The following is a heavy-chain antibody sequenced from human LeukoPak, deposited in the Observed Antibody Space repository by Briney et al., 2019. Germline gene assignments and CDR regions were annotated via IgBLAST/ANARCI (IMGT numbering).Heavy chain of an antibody. CDR2: VSWNSNFV. V-gene: IGHV3-9*01. Sequence: PGGSLRLSCAASGFTFENYAMHWVRQVPGQGLEWVAGVSWNSNFVGYADSVKGRFTISRDGAKNSLYLQMNSLRVEDTGLYYCVKDMAMVVLVSGFDSWGQGTLVTVSS. D-gene: IGHD2-15*01. J-gene: IGHJ4*02. CDR3: VKDMAMVVLVSGFDS. CDR1: GFTFENYA.